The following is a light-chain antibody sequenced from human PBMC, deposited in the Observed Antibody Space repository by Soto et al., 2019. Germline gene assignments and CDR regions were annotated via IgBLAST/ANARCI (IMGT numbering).Light chain of an antibody. CDR1: QSVSSY. CDR3: QQRSNLA. V-gene: IGKV3-11*01. CDR2: DAS. Sequence: EIVLTQSPATLSVSPGERATLSCRASQSVSSYLAWYQQKPGQSPRLLIYDASNRATGIPARFSGSGSGTDFTLTISSLEPEDSAVYYCQQRSNLAFGGGTKVDIK. J-gene: IGKJ4*01.